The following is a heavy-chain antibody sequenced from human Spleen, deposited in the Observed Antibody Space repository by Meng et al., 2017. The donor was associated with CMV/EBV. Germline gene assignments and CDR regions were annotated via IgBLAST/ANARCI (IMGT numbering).Heavy chain of an antibody. J-gene: IGHJ4*02. CDR3: ASSGAAAGNYFKS. CDR2: ILPSDSDT. CDR1: GYSFPHYW. D-gene: IGHD6-25*01. V-gene: IGHV5-51*01. Sequence: GGSLRLSCQGSGYSFPHYWVGWVRQMPGKGLEWMGIILPSDSDTRYSPSFQGQVAISADKSISTAYLQWSSLKASDTAMYYCASSGAAAGNYFKSWGQGTLVTVSS.